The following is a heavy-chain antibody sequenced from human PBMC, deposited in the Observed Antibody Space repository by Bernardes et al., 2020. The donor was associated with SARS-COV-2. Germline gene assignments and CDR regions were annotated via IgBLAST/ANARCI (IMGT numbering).Heavy chain of an antibody. Sequence: GGSLRLSCAASGFTFDDYTMHWVRQAPGKGLEWVPLISWDGGSTYYADSVKGRFTISRDNSKNSLYLQMNSLRTEDTDLYYCAKDVDRGYCSSTSCYPDYWGQGTLVTVSS. CDR2: ISWDGGST. CDR1: GFTFDDYT. CDR3: AKDVDRGYCSSTSCYPDY. D-gene: IGHD2-2*01. J-gene: IGHJ4*02. V-gene: IGHV3-43*01.